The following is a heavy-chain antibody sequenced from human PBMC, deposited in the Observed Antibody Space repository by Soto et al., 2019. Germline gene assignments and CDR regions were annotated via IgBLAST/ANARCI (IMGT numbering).Heavy chain of an antibody. D-gene: IGHD3-10*01. J-gene: IGHJ2*01. CDR2: IIPIFGTA. Sequence: QVQLVQSGAEVKKPGSSVKVSCKASGGTFSSYAISWVQQAPGQGLEWMGGIIPIFGTANYAQKFQGRVTISADESTSTAYMELSSLRSADTAVYYCARVATIVRGGDDWYFDLWGRGTLVTVSS. V-gene: IGHV1-69*01. CDR1: GGTFSSYA. CDR3: ARVATIVRGGDDWYFDL.